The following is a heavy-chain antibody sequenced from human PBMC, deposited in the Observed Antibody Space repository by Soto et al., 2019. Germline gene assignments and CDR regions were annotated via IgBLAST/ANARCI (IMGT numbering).Heavy chain of an antibody. V-gene: IGHV3-11*01. Sequence: QVQLVESGGGLVKPGGSLRLSCAASGFTFSDYSMSWIRQAPGKGLEWVSDMTNSGGTIYYADSVKGRFTISRDNAKNSLYLQMNSLRAEDTAVYYCARAGGYWNPRGFDYWGHVTLFTVSS. CDR1: GFTFSDYS. CDR2: MTNSGGTI. D-gene: IGHD1-1*01. CDR3: ARAGGYWNPRGFDY. J-gene: IGHJ4*01.